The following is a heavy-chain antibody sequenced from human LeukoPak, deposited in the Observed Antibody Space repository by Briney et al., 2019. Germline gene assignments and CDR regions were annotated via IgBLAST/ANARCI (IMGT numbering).Heavy chain of an antibody. CDR1: GGTFSSYT. Sequence: ASVKVSCKASGGTFSSYTISWVRQAPGQGLEWMGRIIPILGIANYAQKFQGRVTITADKSTSTAYVELSSLRSEDTAVYYCARDKGDGYNPAVCAFDIWGQGTMVTVSS. CDR2: IIPILGIA. CDR3: ARDKGDGYNPAVCAFDI. D-gene: IGHD5-24*01. J-gene: IGHJ3*02. V-gene: IGHV1-69*04.